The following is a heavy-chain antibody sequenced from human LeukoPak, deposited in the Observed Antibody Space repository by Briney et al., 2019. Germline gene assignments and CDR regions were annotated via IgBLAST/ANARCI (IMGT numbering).Heavy chain of an antibody. V-gene: IGHV3-23*01. J-gene: IGHJ4*02. CDR2: ISGSGGST. CDR1: GFTFSSYA. D-gene: IGHD2-2*03. Sequence: PGGSLRLSCAASGFTFSSYAMSWVRQAPGKGLEWVSTISGSGGSTYYADSVKGRLTISRDNSKNTLYLQMNSLRAEDTAVYYCAKLHQVGYCNSASCPRSFDYWGQGTPVTVSS. CDR3: AKLHQVGYCNSASCPRSFDY.